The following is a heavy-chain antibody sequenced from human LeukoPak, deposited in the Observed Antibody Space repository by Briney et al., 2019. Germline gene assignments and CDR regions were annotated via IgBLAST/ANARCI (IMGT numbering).Heavy chain of an antibody. CDR2: INHSGST. CDR3: ARGGDFWSGYHHYFDY. Sequence: PSETLSLTCAVYGGSFSGYYWSWIRQPPGKGLEWIGEINHSGSTNYNPSLKSRVTISVDTSKNQFSLKLSSVTAADTAVYYCARGGDFWSGYHHYFDYWGQGTLVTVSS. J-gene: IGHJ4*02. CDR1: GGSFSGYY. V-gene: IGHV4-34*01. D-gene: IGHD3-3*01.